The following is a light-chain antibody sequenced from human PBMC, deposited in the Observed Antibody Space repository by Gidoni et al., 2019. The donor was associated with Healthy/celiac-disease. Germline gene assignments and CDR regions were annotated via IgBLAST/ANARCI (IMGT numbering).Light chain of an antibody. J-gene: IGLJ1*01. CDR1: SSDDGGYNY. Sequence: QSALPQPASVSGSPGQSITISCTGTSSDDGGYNYVSWYQQHPGKAPKLMIYEVSNRPSGVSNRFSGSKSGNTASLTISGLQAEDEADYYCSSYTSSSTYVFGTGTKVTVL. CDR2: EVS. CDR3: SSYTSSSTYV. V-gene: IGLV2-14*01.